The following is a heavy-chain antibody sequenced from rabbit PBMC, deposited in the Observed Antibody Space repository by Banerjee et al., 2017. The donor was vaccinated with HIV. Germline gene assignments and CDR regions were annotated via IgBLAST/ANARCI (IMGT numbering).Heavy chain of an antibody. CDR1: GFSFSSNEY. Sequence: QSLEESGGDLVKPGASLTLTCTASGFSFSSNEYMCWVRQAPGKGLEWIACIYTGNSKTYYANWAKGRFTISRTSSTTVTLQMTSLTAADRAAYFCVREAGYAGYGDGNLWGPGTLVTVS. CDR3: VREAGYAGYGDGNL. CDR2: IYTGNSKT. D-gene: IGHD7-1*01. J-gene: IGHJ4*01. V-gene: IGHV1S40*01.